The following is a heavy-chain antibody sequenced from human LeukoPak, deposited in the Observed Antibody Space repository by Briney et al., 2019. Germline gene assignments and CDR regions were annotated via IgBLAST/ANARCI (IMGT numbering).Heavy chain of an antibody. CDR3: KTGGRGWYRYHHYYYYGMDV. CDR1: GFTFSSYS. J-gene: IGHJ6*02. Sequence: GGSLRLSCAASGFTFSSYSMNWVRQAPGKGLEWVSSISSSSSYIYYADSVKGRFTISRDNAKNSLYLQMNSLRAEDTAVYYCKTGGRGWYRYHHYYYYGMDVWGQGTTVTVSS. V-gene: IGHV3-21*01. D-gene: IGHD6-19*01. CDR2: ISSSSSYI.